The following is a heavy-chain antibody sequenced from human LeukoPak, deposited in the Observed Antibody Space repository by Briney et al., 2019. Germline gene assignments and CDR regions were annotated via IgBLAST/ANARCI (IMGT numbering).Heavy chain of an antibody. V-gene: IGHV4-59*01. CDR2: IYYSGST. J-gene: IGHJ3*02. D-gene: IGHD3-3*01. CDR3: AREYGDFWSGYTRHAFDI. CDR1: GGSISSYY. Sequence: SETLSLTCTVSGGSISSYYWSWIRQPPGKGLEWIGYIYYSGSTNYNPSLKSRVTISVDTSKNQFSLKLSSVTAADTAVYYCAREYGDFWSGYTRHAFDIWGQGTMVTVSS.